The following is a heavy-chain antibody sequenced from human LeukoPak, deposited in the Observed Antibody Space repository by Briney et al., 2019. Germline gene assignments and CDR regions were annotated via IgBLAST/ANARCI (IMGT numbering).Heavy chain of an antibody. CDR1: GFTFDYYG. CDR2: IRYDGNDK. J-gene: IGHJ5*02. V-gene: IGHV3-30*02. Sequence: GGSLRLSCAASGFTFDYYGFHWVRQAPGKGLEWVAFIRYDGNDKYYAKSVKGRFTISKDTSRNTLYLQMNTLRLEDTAVYYCAKDLMRDRWFGESWGQGTLVTVSS. CDR3: AKDLMRDRWFGES. D-gene: IGHD3-10*01.